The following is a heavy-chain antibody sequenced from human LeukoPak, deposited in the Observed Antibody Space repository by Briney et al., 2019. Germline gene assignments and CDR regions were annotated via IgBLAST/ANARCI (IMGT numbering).Heavy chain of an antibody. V-gene: IGHV4-30-4*08. D-gene: IGHD3-10*01. CDR3: AREDYYGSGSPDY. CDR2: IYYSGST. CDR1: GGSISSGGYY. J-gene: IGHJ4*02. Sequence: SQTLSLTCTVSGGSISSGGYYWSWIRQPPGKGLEWIGYIYYSGSTSYNPSLKSRATISVDTSKNQFSLKLSSVTAADTAVYYCAREDYYGSGSPDYWGQGTLVTVSS.